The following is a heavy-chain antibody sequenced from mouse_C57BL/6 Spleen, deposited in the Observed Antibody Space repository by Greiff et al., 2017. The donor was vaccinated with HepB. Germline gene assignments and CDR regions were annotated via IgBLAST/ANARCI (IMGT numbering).Heavy chain of an antibody. CDR1: GYTFTSYW. Sequence: VQLQQSGAELVRPGSSVKLSCKASGYTFTSYWMHWVKQRPIQGLEWIGNIDPSDSETHYNQKFKDKATLTVDKSSSTAYMQLSSLTSEDSAVYYCARSRGSSAYYFDYWGQGTTLTVSS. D-gene: IGHD1-1*01. V-gene: IGHV1-52*01. CDR3: ARSRGSSAYYFDY. CDR2: IDPSDSET. J-gene: IGHJ2*01.